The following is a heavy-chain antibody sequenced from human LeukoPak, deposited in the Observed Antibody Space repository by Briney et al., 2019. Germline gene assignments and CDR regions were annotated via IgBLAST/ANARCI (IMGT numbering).Heavy chain of an antibody. Sequence: PGGSLRLSCAASGFTFSSYGMHWVRQAPGKGLEWVAFIRYDGSNKYYADSVKGRFTISRDNSKNTLYLQMNSLRIEDTAVYYCAKEDFLTSRYFDYWGQGTLVTVSS. CDR1: GFTFSSYG. CDR2: IRYDGSNK. J-gene: IGHJ4*02. V-gene: IGHV3-30*02. CDR3: AKEDFLTSRYFDY.